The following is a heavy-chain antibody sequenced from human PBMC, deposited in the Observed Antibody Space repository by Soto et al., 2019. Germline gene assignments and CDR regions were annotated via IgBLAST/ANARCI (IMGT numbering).Heavy chain of an antibody. Sequence: ETLSLTLSASNGSLSSNYWSWIRQSPGKGLEWIGNIYYSGSTNYNPSFKSRVSMSVDTSKNQFTMKLSSVTAADTGVYFCARSFMVPVDFFDYWGQGTPVTVSS. D-gene: IGHD3-10*01. V-gene: IGHV4-59*01. CDR3: ARSFMVPVDFFDY. CDR2: IYYSGST. J-gene: IGHJ4*02. CDR1: NGSLSSNY.